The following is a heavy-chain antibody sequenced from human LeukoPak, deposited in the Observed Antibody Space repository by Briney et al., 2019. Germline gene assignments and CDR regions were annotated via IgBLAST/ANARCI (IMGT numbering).Heavy chain of an antibody. CDR2: IYSSGST. V-gene: IGHV4-4*07. CDR1: GGSISSYY. J-gene: IGHJ4*02. D-gene: IGHD6-19*01. Sequence: SETLSLTCTVSGGSISSYYWSWIRQPPGKGLEWIGRIYSSGSTNYNPSLKSRVTMSVDTSENQFSLKLSSVTAADTAVYYCARVSSTGRYDYWGQGTLVTVSS. CDR3: ARVSSTGRYDY.